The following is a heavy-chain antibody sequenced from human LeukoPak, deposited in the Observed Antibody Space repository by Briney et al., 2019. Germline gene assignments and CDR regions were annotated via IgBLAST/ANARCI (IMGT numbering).Heavy chain of an antibody. CDR1: GFGFSDSY. CDR2: ISGSGSDM. J-gene: IGHJ4*01. V-gene: IGHV3-11*01. D-gene: IGHD2-8*01. Sequence: GGSLRLSCVVSGFGFSDSYMTWIRQTPGRGLEWLAYISGSGSDMYYADSVKGRFTISRDNAKNSLYLQMNSLRPDDTALYYCSTDPRLLIYWGHGTLVTVSS. CDR3: STDPRLLIY.